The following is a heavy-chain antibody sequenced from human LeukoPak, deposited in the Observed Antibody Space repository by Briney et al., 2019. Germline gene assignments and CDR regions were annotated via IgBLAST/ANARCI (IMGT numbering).Heavy chain of an antibody. CDR1: GGSISSGSYY. Sequence: KPSQTLSLTCTVSGGSISSGSYYWSWIRQPAGKGLEWIGRIYTSGSTNYNPSLKSRVTISVDTSKNQFSLKLSSVTAADTAVYYCARGGYGGLGRFDPWGQGTLVTVSS. J-gene: IGHJ5*02. CDR2: IYTSGST. CDR3: ARGGYGGLGRFDP. V-gene: IGHV4-61*02. D-gene: IGHD4-23*01.